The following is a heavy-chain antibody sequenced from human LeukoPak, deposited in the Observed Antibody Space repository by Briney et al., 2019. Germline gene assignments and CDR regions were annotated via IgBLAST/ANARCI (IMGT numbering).Heavy chain of an antibody. D-gene: IGHD2-2*01. CDR2: INPNSGGT. J-gene: IGHJ6*03. V-gene: IGHV1-2*02. CDR3: ARDHKDIVVVPAALDYYYYYMNV. CDR1: EYTFTGYY. Sequence: ASVKVSCKASEYTFTGYYMHWVRQAPGQGLEWMGWINPNSGGTNYAQKFQGRVTMTRDTSISTAYMELSRLRSDDTAVYYCARDHKDIVVVPAALDYYYYYMNVWGKGTTVTISS.